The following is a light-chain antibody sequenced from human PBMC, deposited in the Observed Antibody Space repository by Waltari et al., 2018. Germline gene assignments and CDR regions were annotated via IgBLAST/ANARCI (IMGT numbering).Light chain of an antibody. V-gene: IGLV7-46*01. Sequence: QAVVTQEPSLTVSPGGTATLTCGSLPGPVTSGTFPYWLQQKPGQAPRTLIYDSYIRQSWTPARFSASLVGGKAVLTLSGAQAEDEAKYYCWLAYTGGIVVFGGGTELAVL. CDR2: DSY. CDR3: WLAYTGGIVV. J-gene: IGLJ2*01. CDR1: PGPVTSGTF.